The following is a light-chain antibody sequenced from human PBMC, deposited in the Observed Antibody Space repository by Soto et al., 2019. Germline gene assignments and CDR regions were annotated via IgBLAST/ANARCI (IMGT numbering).Light chain of an antibody. CDR2: DAS. Sequence: EIVLTQSPDTLSLSPGERATLSCRASQSVSGYLGWYQQKPGQAPRLLTYDASSRAYGVPARFRGSGSGTKFTHTIASLEPDDFAVYYYQQRSNWPYLTFGGGTRV. J-gene: IGKJ4*01. V-gene: IGKV3-11*01. CDR3: QQRSNWPYLT. CDR1: QSVSGY.